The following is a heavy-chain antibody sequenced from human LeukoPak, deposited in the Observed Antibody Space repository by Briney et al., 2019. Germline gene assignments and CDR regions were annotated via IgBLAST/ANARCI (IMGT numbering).Heavy chain of an antibody. J-gene: IGHJ4*02. CDR2: ISAYNGNT. Sequence: ASVKVSCKASGYTFSSYGITWVRQAPGQGREWMGWISAYNGNTIYAQKLQGRVTMTTDTSTSTAYMELRSLRSDDTAVYYCARHDRDQWLGFDYWGQGPLVTVSS. V-gene: IGHV1-18*01. CDR1: GYTFSSYG. CDR3: ARHDRDQWLGFDY. D-gene: IGHD6-19*01.